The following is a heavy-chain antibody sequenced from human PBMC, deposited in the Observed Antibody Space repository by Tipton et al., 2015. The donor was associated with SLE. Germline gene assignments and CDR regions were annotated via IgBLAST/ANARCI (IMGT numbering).Heavy chain of an antibody. Sequence: GLVKPSETLSLICTVSGDSVSSHYWSWIRQPPGKGLEWLGFFHFSGSTNYNPSLKSRVTISVDTSKNKFSLKLSSVTAADAAVYYCARGPRDFWSVYFFDYWGQGTLVTVSS. CDR1: GDSVSSHY. CDR2: FHFSGST. D-gene: IGHD3-3*01. V-gene: IGHV4-59*02. CDR3: ARGPRDFWSVYFFDY. J-gene: IGHJ4*02.